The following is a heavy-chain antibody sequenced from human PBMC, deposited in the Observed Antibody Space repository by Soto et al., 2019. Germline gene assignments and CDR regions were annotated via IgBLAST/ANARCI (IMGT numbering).Heavy chain of an antibody. CDR2: IYTSASI. V-gene: IGHV4-4*07. Sequence: SETVSLTCSVSGADINTYSWTWIRQPAGKGLEWIGRIYTSASINYNPSLRGRVTLSVDTSTNQVSLKLASVTAADTAVYYCARDREAGYNFYYGMDVWGQGTTVTVSS. CDR1: GADINTYS. CDR3: ARDREAGYNFYYGMDV. J-gene: IGHJ6*02. D-gene: IGHD6-19*01.